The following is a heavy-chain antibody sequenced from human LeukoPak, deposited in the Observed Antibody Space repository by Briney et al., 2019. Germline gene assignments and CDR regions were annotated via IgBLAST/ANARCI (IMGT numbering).Heavy chain of an antibody. Sequence: ASVKVSCKASGYTFTGYYMHWVRQAAGQGLEWMGWINPNSGGTNYAQKFQGRVTMSRDTSISTAYMELSRLRSDDTAVYYCARDQGSGWYYWYFDPWGRGTLVTVSS. CDR1: GYTFTGYY. CDR3: ARDQGSGWYYWYFDP. J-gene: IGHJ2*01. V-gene: IGHV1-2*02. CDR2: INPNSGGT. D-gene: IGHD6-19*01.